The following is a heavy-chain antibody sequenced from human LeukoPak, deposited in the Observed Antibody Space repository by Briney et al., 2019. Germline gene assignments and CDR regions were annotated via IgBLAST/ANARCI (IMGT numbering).Heavy chain of an antibody. J-gene: IGHJ5*02. CDR1: GASISDYY. D-gene: IGHD6-13*01. Sequence: SETLSLTCTVSGASISDYYWSWIRQPPGKGLEWIAFVHYSGITSYNPSLGSRVTISLDTSTSQFSLKLSSVTTADTAVYYCATGGDSSKWFGRWGQGSLVTVSS. CDR2: VHYSGIT. CDR3: ATGGDSSKWFGR. V-gene: IGHV4-59*01.